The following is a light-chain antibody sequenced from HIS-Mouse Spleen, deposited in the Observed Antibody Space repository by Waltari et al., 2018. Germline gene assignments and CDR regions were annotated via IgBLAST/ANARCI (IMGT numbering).Light chain of an antibody. CDR1: SSDVGIYNF. V-gene: IGLV2-23*01. J-gene: IGLJ3*02. CDR2: EGS. Sequence: QSALTQPASLSGSPGQSITISCTGTSSDVGIYNFVLLYQKHPGKAPKLMIYEGSNRPSGVSNRFSGSKSGNTASLTISGLQAEDEADYYCCSYAGSSTWVFGGGTKLTVL. CDR3: CSYAGSSTWV.